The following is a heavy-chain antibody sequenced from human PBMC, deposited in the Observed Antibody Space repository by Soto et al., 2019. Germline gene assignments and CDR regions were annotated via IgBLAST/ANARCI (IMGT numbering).Heavy chain of an antibody. J-gene: IGHJ6*01. CDR3: ASHLYISIFNYGMDV. CDR2: ISAYNGNT. D-gene: IGHD3-3*01. V-gene: IGHV1-18*01. Sequence: QVQLVQSGAEVKKPGASVKVSCKASGYTFTSYGISWVRQAPGQGLEWMGWISAYNGNTNYAQKLQGRVTMTTDTSTSTPYMELRSLRSDEKAVYYCASHLYISIFNYGMDVWEQGTTVTVSS. CDR1: GYTFTSYG.